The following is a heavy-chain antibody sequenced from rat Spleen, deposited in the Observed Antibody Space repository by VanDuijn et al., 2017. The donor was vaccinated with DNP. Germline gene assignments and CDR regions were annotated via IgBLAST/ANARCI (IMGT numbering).Heavy chain of an antibody. CDR2: IWWDDAK. J-gene: IGHJ2*01. CDR3: ARYNPFLGY. CDR1: GFSLSTYGMG. V-gene: IGHV8-20*01. D-gene: IGHD4-1*01. Sequence: QVTLKESGPGILQPSQTLSLTCTFSGFSLSTYGMGVGWIRQPSGKGLEWLANIWWDDAKDYTPSLKNRLTISKDTSNNQVFLKITNVDTADTSTYYCARYNPFLGYWGQGVMVTVSS.